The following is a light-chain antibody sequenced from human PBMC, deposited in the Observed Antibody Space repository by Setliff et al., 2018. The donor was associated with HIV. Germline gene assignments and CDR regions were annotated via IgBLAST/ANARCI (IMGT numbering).Light chain of an antibody. J-gene: IGLJ1*01. CDR1: SGDVGGYYS. V-gene: IGLV2-14*03. CDR3: SSYTTSSTLYV. CDR2: DVI. Sequence: QSALTQPASVSGSPGQSITISCTGISGDVGGYYSVSWYQQHPGKAPKLMIYDVINRPSGVSNRFSGSRSGNTASLTISGLQVEDEADYYCSSYTTSSTLYVFGPGTKVTVL.